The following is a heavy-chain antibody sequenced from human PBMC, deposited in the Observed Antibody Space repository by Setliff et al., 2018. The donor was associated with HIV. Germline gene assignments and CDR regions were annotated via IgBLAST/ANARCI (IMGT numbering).Heavy chain of an antibody. Sequence: SETLSLTCAVYGGSLSDHYWSWIRQPPGKGLEWIGEINHSGSTNYNPSLRSRVSISVDTSKNQFSLRLSSVTAADTAVYYCARVPSSSGWSDGLYYFDSWGRGTLVTVSS. J-gene: IGHJ4*02. D-gene: IGHD6-19*01. V-gene: IGHV4-34*01. CDR1: GGSLSDHY. CDR2: INHSGST. CDR3: ARVPSSSGWSDGLYYFDS.